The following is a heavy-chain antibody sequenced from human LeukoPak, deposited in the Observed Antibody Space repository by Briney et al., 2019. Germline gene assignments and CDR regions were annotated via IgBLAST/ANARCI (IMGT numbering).Heavy chain of an antibody. J-gene: IGHJ4*02. CDR3: ANRQYCSSTSCYNPDY. CDR2: IRYDGSNK. D-gene: IGHD2-2*02. CDR1: GFTFSSHA. V-gene: IGHV3-30*02. Sequence: PGGSLRLSCAASGFTFSSHAMSWVRQAPGKGLEWVAFIRYDGSNKYYADSVKGRFTISRDNSKNTLYLQMNSLRAEDTAVYYCANRQYCSSTSCYNPDYWGQGTLVTVSS.